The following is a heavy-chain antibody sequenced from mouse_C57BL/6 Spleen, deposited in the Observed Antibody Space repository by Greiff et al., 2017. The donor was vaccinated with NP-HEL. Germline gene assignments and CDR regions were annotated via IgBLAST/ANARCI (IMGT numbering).Heavy chain of an antibody. Sequence: EVQLVESGGGLVKPGGSLKLSCAASGFTFSSYAMSWVRQTPEKRLEWVATISDGGSYTYYPDNVKGRFTISRANAKNNLYLQMSHLESDDTAMYYYAKDERLFAYWGQGTLVTVSA. CDR3: AKDERLFAY. CDR1: GFTFSSYA. J-gene: IGHJ3*01. V-gene: IGHV5-4*01. CDR2: ISDGGSYT.